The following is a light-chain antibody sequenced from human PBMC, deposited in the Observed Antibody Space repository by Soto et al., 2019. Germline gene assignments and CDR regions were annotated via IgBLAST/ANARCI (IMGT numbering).Light chain of an antibody. CDR1: QSVSNN. J-gene: IGKJ1*01. Sequence: EILMTQSPATLSVSPWERATLSCRASQSVSNNLAWYQQKPGQAPRLLIYGASNRATGVPARFSGSGSGTQFTLTISGLQSEDFAVYYCQQYNNWPPWTFGQGTKVDIK. CDR2: GAS. V-gene: IGKV3-15*01. CDR3: QQYNNWPPWT.